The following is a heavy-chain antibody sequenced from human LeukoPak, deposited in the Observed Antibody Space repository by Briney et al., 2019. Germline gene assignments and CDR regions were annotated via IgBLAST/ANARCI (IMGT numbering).Heavy chain of an antibody. J-gene: IGHJ4*02. D-gene: IGHD2-2*01. V-gene: IGHV1-2*06. CDR3: ARDYCSSTSCLFDY. CDR1: GYTFTVYH. CDR2: INPNSGDT. Sequence: ASVNVSCKASGYTFTVYHIHWVRQAPGQGLEWMGRINPNSGDTNYAQKFQGRVTMTRDTSISTAYMELSRLRSDDTAVYYCARDYCSSTSCLFDYWGQGTLVTVSS.